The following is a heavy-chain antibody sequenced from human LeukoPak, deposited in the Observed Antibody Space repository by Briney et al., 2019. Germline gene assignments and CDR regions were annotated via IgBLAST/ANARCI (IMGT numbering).Heavy chain of an antibody. CDR3: ARHVGGGSSSSWFDP. CDR2: IYPGDSDT. CDR1: GYKFINHW. D-gene: IGHD2-15*01. Sequence: GESLKISCKDSGYKFINHWIGWVRQMPGKGLEWMGIIYPGDSDTRYSPSFQGQVTISADKSISTAYLQWSSLKASDTAMYYCARHVGGGSSSSWFDPWGQGTLVTVSS. J-gene: IGHJ5*02. V-gene: IGHV5-51*01.